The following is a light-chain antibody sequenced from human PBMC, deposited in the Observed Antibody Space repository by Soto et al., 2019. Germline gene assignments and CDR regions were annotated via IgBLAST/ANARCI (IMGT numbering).Light chain of an antibody. V-gene: IGLV2-11*01. CDR1: ISDVAGYNY. CDR3: SSYAGSNNLV. Sequence: QSALTQLRSVSGSPGQSVTISCTGTISDVAGYNYVSWYQHHPGKAPKLLISDVTKRPSWVPDRFSGSKSGSTASLTISELQAEDEADYYCSSYAGSNNLVFGGGTKVTVL. J-gene: IGLJ2*01. CDR2: DVT.